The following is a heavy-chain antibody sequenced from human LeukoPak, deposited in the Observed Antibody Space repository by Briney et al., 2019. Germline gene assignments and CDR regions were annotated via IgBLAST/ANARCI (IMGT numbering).Heavy chain of an antibody. CDR3: AKAWPAAGTFDS. CDR2: ILTGGGET. CDR1: GFTFSSYA. J-gene: IGHJ4*02. V-gene: IGHV3-23*01. Sequence: GGSLRLSCSASGFTFSSYAMTWVRQAPGKGLEWVSTILTGGGETYYADSVKGRFSISRDNSKNHLYLQMNTLRVEDTAVYYCAKAWPAAGTFDSWGQGSLVTVSS. D-gene: IGHD6-13*01.